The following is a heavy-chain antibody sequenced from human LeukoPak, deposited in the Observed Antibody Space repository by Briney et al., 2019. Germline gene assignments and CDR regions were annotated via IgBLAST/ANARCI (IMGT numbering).Heavy chain of an antibody. CDR3: ATGERGSSWGDELDH. V-gene: IGHV1-2*02. D-gene: IGHD6-13*01. Sequence: ASVKLSCKASGYTFTAYYIHWVRQAPGQGLEWMGWIDPKGGGTGYAQKFRGRINMTRDTSINTAYMELNFLRSDDTAVHFCATGERGSSWGDELDHWGQATLATVSS. CDR1: GYTFTAYY. J-gene: IGHJ5*02. CDR2: IDPKGGGT.